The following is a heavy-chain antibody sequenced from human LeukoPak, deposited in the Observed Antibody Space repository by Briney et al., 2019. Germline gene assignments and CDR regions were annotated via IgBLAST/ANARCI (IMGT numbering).Heavy chain of an antibody. D-gene: IGHD1-26*01. V-gene: IGHV4-61*02. Sequence: SETLSLTCTVSGGSISSGSYYWSWIRQPAGKGLEWIGRIYTSGSTNYDPSLKSRVTISVDTSKNQFSLKLSSVTAADTAVYYCARAGATDDWFDPWGQGTLVTVSS. CDR3: ARAGATDDWFDP. CDR2: IYTSGST. CDR1: GGSISSGSYY. J-gene: IGHJ5*02.